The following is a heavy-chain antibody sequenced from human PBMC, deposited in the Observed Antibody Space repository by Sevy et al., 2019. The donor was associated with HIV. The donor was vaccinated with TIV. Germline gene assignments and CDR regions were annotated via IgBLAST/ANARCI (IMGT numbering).Heavy chain of an antibody. CDR2: ISYDGSNK. V-gene: IGHV3-30*03. Sequence: GGSLRLSCAASGFTFSSYGMHWVRQAPGMGLEWVAVISYDGSNKYYADSVKGRFTISRDNSKNTLYLQMNSLRAEDTAVYYCPQNGGSSGWYGGYWGQGTLVTVSS. D-gene: IGHD6-19*01. CDR1: GFTFSSYG. J-gene: IGHJ4*02. CDR3: PQNGGSSGWYGGY.